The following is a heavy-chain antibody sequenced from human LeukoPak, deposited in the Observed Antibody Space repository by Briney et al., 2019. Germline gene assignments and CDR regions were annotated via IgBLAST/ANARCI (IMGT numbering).Heavy chain of an antibody. D-gene: IGHD2-15*01. Sequence: GGSLRLSCAASGFTFSSHVMTWVCQAPGKGPEWVSGITGSGAGTFYADSVKGRFTISRDNSKNTVYLQMNSLRVEDTALYYCTKDAGFEYCSRGTCYTGDCWGQGTLVTVSS. V-gene: IGHV3-23*01. CDR1: GFTFSSHV. J-gene: IGHJ4*02. CDR3: TKDAGFEYCSRGTCYTGDC. CDR2: ITGSGAGT.